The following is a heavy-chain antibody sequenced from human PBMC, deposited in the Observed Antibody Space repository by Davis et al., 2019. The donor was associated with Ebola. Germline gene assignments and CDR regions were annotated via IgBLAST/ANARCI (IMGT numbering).Heavy chain of an antibody. V-gene: IGHV3-30*03. D-gene: IGHD1-26*01. CDR1: GFTFSSYG. CDR2: ISYDGSNK. J-gene: IGHJ6*02. CDR3: ARLGLYGGSLGGLDV. Sequence: GESLKISCAASGFTFSSYGMHWVRQAPGKGLEWVAVISYDGSNKYYADSVKGRFTISRDNSKNTLYLQMNSLRAEDTAVYYCARLGLYGGSLGGLDVWGQGTTVTVSS.